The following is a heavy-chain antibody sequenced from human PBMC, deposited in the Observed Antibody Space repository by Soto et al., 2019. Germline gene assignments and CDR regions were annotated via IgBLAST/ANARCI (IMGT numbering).Heavy chain of an antibody. CDR3: ASVPVTDTFAY. Sequence: RGALRHSCGASGFTFSDHWMDEVRQAPGKGLEWVGRIRNKANSYTTEYAASVKGRFTISRDDSKNSLYLQMNSLKTEDTAVYYCASVPVTDTFAYSGQGSLVPGSA. D-gene: IGHD6-19*01. CDR1: GFTFSDHW. CDR2: IRNKANSYTT. V-gene: IGHV3-72*01. J-gene: IGHJ4*02.